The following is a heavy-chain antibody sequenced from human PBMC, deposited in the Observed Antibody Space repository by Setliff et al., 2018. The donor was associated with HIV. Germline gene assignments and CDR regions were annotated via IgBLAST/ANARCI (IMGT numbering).Heavy chain of an antibody. CDR1: GFTFSGHW. D-gene: IGHD2-8*02. V-gene: IGHV3-7*01. CDR3: ARVFWYGLPQIYYYMDV. J-gene: IGHJ6*03. CDR2: IKQDGSET. Sequence: GGSLRLSCATSGFTFSGHWMTWVRQAPGKGLEWVANIKQDGSETYYLDSVRGRFTISRDNAKGALYLQMNSLRAEDTAVYYCARVFWYGLPQIYYYMDVWGKGTTVTVSS.